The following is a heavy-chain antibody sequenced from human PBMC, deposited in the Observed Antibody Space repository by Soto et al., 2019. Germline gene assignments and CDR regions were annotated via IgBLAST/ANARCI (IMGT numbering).Heavy chain of an antibody. D-gene: IGHD3-22*01. CDR2: ISAYNGNT. J-gene: IGHJ5*02. CDR3: ARDPAWGYYDSSYWFDP. Sequence: ASVKVSCKASGGTFSSYGISWVRQAPGQVLEWMGWISAYNGNTNYAQKLQGRVTMTTDTSTSTAYMELRSLRSDDTAVYYCARDPAWGYYDSSYWFDPWGQGTLVTVSS. V-gene: IGHV1-18*04. CDR1: GGTFSSYG.